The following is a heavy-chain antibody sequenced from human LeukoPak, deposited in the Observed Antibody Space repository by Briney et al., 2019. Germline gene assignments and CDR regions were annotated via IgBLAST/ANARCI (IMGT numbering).Heavy chain of an antibody. D-gene: IGHD5-18*01. CDR2: IWYDGSNK. V-gene: IGHV3-33*06. CDR1: GFTFSSYG. CDR3: AKPRRGYSYGYYFDY. Sequence: GSLRLSCAASGFTFSSYGMHWVRQAPGKGLEWVAVIWYDGSNKYYADSVKGRFTISRDNVKNTLYLQLNSLRAEDTAVYYCAKPRRGYSYGYYFDYWGQGTLVTVSS. J-gene: IGHJ4*02.